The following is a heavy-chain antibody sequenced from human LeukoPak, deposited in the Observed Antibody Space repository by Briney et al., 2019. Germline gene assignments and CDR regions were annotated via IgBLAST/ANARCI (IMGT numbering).Heavy chain of an antibody. CDR1: AGSMSKFY. J-gene: IGHJ4*02. Sequence: SETLSLTCTVSAGSMSKFYGSWIRQPPGKGLEWIAYIYYTGSTYYNPSLKSRVTMSVDTSKNQFSLSLSSVTAADTAVYYCARHISGGATLDWGQGTLVTVSS. D-gene: IGHD2-15*01. CDR2: IYYTGST. CDR3: ARHISGGATLD. V-gene: IGHV4-59*08.